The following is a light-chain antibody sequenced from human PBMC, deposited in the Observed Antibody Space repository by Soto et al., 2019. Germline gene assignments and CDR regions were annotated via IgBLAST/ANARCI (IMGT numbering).Light chain of an antibody. J-gene: IGKJ1*01. CDR1: QSVSSNY. CDR3: QQYGSSPPT. CDR2: GAS. V-gene: IGKV3-20*01. Sequence: EIVLTQSPGTLSLSPGERATLSCRASQSVSSNYLAWYQRKPGQAPRLLIYGASSRATDIPRRFSGSGSGTDFTLTITRLEPEDFAVYYCQQYGSSPPTFDLGTKVEFK.